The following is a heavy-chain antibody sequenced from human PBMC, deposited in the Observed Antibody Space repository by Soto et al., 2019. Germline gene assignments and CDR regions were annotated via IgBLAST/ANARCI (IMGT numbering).Heavy chain of an antibody. D-gene: IGHD3-16*02. CDR1: GYTFTSYG. CDR3: AREGSIMITFGGVIDFDY. CDR2: ISAYNGNT. J-gene: IGHJ4*02. V-gene: IGHV1-18*01. Sequence: QVQLVQSGAEVKKPGASVKVSCKASGYTFTSYGISWVRQAPGQGLEWMGWISAYNGNTNYAQKLQGRVTMTTDTTTITAYMELRSLRSDDTAVYYCAREGSIMITFGGVIDFDYWGQGTLVTVSS.